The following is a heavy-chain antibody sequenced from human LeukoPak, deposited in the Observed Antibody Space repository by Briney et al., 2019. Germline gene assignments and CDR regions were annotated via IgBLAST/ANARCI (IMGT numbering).Heavy chain of an antibody. D-gene: IGHD2-2*01. Sequence: ASVKVSCKASGYTFTSYYMHWVRQAPGQGLEWMGWINPNSGGTNYAQKFQGRVTMARDASISTAYMELSRLRSDDTAVYYCAVLSTGSPFDPWGQGTLVTVSS. J-gene: IGHJ5*02. CDR3: AVLSTGSPFDP. CDR2: INPNSGGT. V-gene: IGHV1-2*02. CDR1: GYTFTSYY.